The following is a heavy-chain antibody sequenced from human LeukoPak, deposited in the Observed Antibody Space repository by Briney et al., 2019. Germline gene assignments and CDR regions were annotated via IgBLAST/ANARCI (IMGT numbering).Heavy chain of an antibody. D-gene: IGHD6-6*01. CDR2: IYPGDSDT. CDR3: ARLFEYSSSSGAFDI. J-gene: IGHJ3*02. CDR1: GSIFTSYW. V-gene: IGHV5-51*01. Sequence: GASLKISCKGSGSIFTSYWIGWVRQLPGKGLEWMGIIYPGDSDTRYSPSFQGQVTISADKSISTAYLQWSSLKASDTAMYYCARLFEYSSSSGAFDIWGQGTMVTVSS.